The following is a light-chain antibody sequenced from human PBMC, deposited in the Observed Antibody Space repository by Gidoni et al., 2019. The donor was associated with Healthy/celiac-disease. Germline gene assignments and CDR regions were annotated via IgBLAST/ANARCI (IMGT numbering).Light chain of an antibody. V-gene: IGLV3-19*01. Sequence: SSELTQDPAVSVAVGQTVRITCQGDSLRSYYASWYQQKPGQAPVLVIYAKNNRPSGIPDRFSGSSSGNTASLTITGAQAEDEADYYCNSRDSSGNVFGTGTKVTVL. J-gene: IGLJ1*01. CDR1: SLRSYY. CDR3: NSRDSSGNV. CDR2: AKN.